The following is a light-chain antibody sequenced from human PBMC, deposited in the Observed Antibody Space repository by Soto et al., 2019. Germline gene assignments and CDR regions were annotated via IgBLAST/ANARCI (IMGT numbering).Light chain of an antibody. CDR3: SSYTSSSPHVV. Sequence: QAASVSGSPGQSITISCTGTSSDVGGYNYVSWYQQHPGKAPKLMIYDVSNRPSGVSNRFSGSKSGNTASLTISGLQAEDEADYYCSSYTSSSPHVVFGGGTKVTVL. CDR2: DVS. CDR1: SSDVGGYNY. V-gene: IGLV2-14*01. J-gene: IGLJ2*01.